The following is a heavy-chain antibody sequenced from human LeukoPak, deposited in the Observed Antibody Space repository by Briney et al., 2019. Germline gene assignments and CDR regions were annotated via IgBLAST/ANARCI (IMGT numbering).Heavy chain of an antibody. V-gene: IGHV3-30*18. CDR3: AKDGFCSSTSCYPNHFDY. CDR1: GFTFSRFV. J-gene: IGHJ4*02. D-gene: IGHD2-2*01. Sequence: GGSLRLSCAASGFTFSRFVMHWVRQAPGKGLEWVALISYDGSNEYYADSVKGRFTISRDNSKNTLYLQMNSLRAEDTAVYYCAKDGFCSSTSCYPNHFDYWGQGTLVTVSS. CDR2: ISYDGSNE.